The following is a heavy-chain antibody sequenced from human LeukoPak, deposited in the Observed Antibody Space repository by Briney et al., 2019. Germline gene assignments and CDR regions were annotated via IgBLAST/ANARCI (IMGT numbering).Heavy chain of an antibody. CDR3: ARVREGYSIRDYYYYYYMDV. Sequence: SETLSLTCTVSGGSISSYYWSWIRQPPGKGLECIGYIHYTGSTNYNPSLKSRVTISVDTSKNQFSLKLSSVTAADTAVYYCARVREGYSIRDYYYYYYMDVWGKGTTVTVSS. V-gene: IGHV4-59*12. D-gene: IGHD4-11*01. CDR2: IHYTGST. J-gene: IGHJ6*03. CDR1: GGSISSYY.